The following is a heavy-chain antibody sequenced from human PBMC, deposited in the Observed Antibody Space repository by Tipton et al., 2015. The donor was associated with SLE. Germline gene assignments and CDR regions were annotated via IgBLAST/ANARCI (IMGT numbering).Heavy chain of an antibody. J-gene: IGHJ6*03. CDR1: GFTVTDNY. CDR2: VYGGGGT. D-gene: IGHD6-13*01. Sequence: SLRLSCAASGFTVTDNYMNWVRQAPGKGLEWVSVVYGGGGTYYADTVKGRFTISRDNSKNTLYLQMNSLRVEDTAVYYCARDPYSSSWYYMDVWGKGTTVTVSS. V-gene: IGHV3-53*05. CDR3: ARDPYSSSWYYMDV.